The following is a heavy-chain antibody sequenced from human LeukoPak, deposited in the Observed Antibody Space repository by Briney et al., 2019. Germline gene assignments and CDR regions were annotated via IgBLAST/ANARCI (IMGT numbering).Heavy chain of an antibody. J-gene: IGHJ2*01. V-gene: IGHV4-34*01. CDR2: INHSGST. CDR1: GGSFSGYY. Sequence: SETLSLTCAVYGGSFSGYYWSWIRQPPGKGLEWIGEINHSGSTNYNPSLKSRVTISVDTSKNQFSLKLSSVTAADTAVYYCVRQQDYGDSYWYFDLWGRGTLVTVSS. D-gene: IGHD4-17*01. CDR3: VRQQDYGDSYWYFDL.